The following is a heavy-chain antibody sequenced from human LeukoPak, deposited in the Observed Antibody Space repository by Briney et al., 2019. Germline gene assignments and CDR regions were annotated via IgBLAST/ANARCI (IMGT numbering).Heavy chain of an antibody. CDR1: GFTFSSYE. CDR2: ISSSGSTI. J-gene: IGHJ4*02. CDR3: ARTQGVAIL. D-gene: IGHD3-3*01. V-gene: IGHV3-48*03. Sequence: GGSLRLSCAASGFTFSSYEMNWVRQAPGKGLEWVSYISSSGSTIYYADSVKGRFTISRGNAKNSLYLQMNSLRAEDTAVYYCARTQGVAILWGQGTLVTVSS.